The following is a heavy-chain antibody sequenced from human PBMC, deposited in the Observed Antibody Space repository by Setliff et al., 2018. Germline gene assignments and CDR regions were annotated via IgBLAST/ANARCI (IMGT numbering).Heavy chain of an antibody. CDR1: GGSISSPSYF. CDR2: IYYSGNS. Sequence: LSLTCTVSGGSISSPSYFWGWVRQPPGKEMEWIATIYYSGNSYYNPSLKSRLTISVDTSKNLFSLKLSSVTTADTAVYYCARHYGGGYKHFDYWGQGTLVTVSS. J-gene: IGHJ4*02. V-gene: IGHV4-39*01. CDR3: ARHYGGGYKHFDY. D-gene: IGHD5-12*01.